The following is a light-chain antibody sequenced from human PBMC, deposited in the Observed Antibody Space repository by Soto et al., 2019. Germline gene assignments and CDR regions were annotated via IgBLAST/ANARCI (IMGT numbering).Light chain of an antibody. CDR2: DAS. J-gene: IGKJ1*01. CDR3: QQRSTWSPT. V-gene: IGKV3-11*01. CDR1: QSVDAY. Sequence: EIVLTQSPATLSLSPGDRATLSCRASQSVDAYLAWYQQRPGQAPRLLIFDASNRATGTPTRFSGRGSGTDFTLTISSLEPEDFAVYYCQQRSTWSPTFGQGTKVEIK.